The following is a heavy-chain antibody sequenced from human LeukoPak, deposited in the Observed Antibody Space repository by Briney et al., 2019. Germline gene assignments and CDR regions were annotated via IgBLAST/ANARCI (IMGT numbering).Heavy chain of an antibody. Sequence: PGGSLRLSCAASGFTVNSNYMSWVRQAPGKGLEWVSVLYSGGNTYYADSVKGRFTISRDNSKNTLYLQMNSLRAEDTAVYYCAREGCRRDTSCYRGAFDIWGQGTMVTVSS. CDR1: GFTVNSNY. D-gene: IGHD2-2*01. J-gene: IGHJ3*02. CDR3: AREGCRRDTSCYRGAFDI. CDR2: LYSGGNT. V-gene: IGHV3-53*01.